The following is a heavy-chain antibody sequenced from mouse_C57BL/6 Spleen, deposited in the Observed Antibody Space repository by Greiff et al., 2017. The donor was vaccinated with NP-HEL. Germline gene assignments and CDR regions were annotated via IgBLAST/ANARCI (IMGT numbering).Heavy chain of an antibody. V-gene: IGHV3-6*01. Sequence: EVKLQESGPGLVKPSQSLSLTCSVTGYSITSGYYWNWIRQFPGNKLEWMGYISYDGSNNYNPSLKNRISITRDTSKNQFFLKLNSVTTEDTATYYCAQTGTSGYYAMDYWGQGTSVTVSS. J-gene: IGHJ4*01. CDR1: GYSITSGYY. D-gene: IGHD4-1*01. CDR2: ISYDGSN. CDR3: AQTGTSGYYAMDY.